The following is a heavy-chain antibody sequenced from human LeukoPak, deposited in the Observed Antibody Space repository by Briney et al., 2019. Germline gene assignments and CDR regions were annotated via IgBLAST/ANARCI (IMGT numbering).Heavy chain of an antibody. CDR1: GFTFSDYA. Sequence: GGSLRLSCAASGFTFSDYAFHWVRQAPGKGLEWVSVITGNGGSTYYADSVKGRFTISRDDSKNTLSLQMKTLRAEDTAIYYCAKDAVAPGSSGDYFDYWGQGTLVTVSS. CDR2: ITGNGGST. CDR3: AKDAVAPGSSGDYFDY. V-gene: IGHV3-23*01. D-gene: IGHD3-10*01. J-gene: IGHJ4*02.